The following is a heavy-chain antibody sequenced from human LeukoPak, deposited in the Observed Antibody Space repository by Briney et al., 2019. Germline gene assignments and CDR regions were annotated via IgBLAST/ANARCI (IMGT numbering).Heavy chain of an antibody. CDR1: GVSISSGDYY. Sequence: SQTLSLTCTVSGVSISSGDYYWSWIRQPPGKGLEWIGYIYYSGSTYYNPSLKSRVTISVDTSKNQFSLKLSSVTATDTAVCYCARGSRWELLVGYFQHWGQGTLVTVSS. V-gene: IGHV4-30-4*01. CDR3: ARGSRWELLVGYFQH. D-gene: IGHD1-26*01. J-gene: IGHJ1*01. CDR2: IYYSGST.